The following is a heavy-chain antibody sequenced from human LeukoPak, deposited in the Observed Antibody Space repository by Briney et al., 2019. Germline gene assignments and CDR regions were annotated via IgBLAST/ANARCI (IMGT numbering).Heavy chain of an antibody. Sequence: ASVKVSCKASGGTFSSYAISWVRQAPGQGLEWMGGIIPIFGTANYAQKFQGRVTITADKSTSTAYMELSSLRSEDTAVYYCARDGDSSGYYYYYMDVWGKGTTVTVSS. CDR3: ARDGDSSGYYYYYMDV. V-gene: IGHV1-69*06. CDR2: IIPIFGTA. D-gene: IGHD3-22*01. J-gene: IGHJ6*03. CDR1: GGTFSSYA.